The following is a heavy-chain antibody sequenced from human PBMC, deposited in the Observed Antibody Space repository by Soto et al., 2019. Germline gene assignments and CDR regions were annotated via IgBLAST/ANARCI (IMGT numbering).Heavy chain of an antibody. V-gene: IGHV4-31*02. CDR2: IYYSGSN. J-gene: IGHJ4*02. CDR3: ARGGDYFDY. Sequence: WTCIRQHPGKGLEWIGHIYYSGSNNYNPSLKSRLTMSVDTSKNQFALNLSSVTAADTAIYYCARGGDYFDYWGQGTLVTVSS.